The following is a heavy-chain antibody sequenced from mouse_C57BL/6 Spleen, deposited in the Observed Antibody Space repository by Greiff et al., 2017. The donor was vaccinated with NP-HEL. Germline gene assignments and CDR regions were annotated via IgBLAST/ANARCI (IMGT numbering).Heavy chain of an antibody. CDR3: ARDSNYGAWFAY. CDR1: GFTFSSYA. CDR2: ISDGGSYT. D-gene: IGHD2-5*01. J-gene: IGHJ3*01. Sequence: EVMLVESGGGLVKPGGSLKLSCAASGFTFSSYAMSWVRQTPEKRLEWVATISDGGSYTYYPDNVQGRFTISRDNAKNNLYLQMSHLKSEDTAMYFCARDSNYGAWFAYWGQGTLGTVSA. V-gene: IGHV5-4*01.